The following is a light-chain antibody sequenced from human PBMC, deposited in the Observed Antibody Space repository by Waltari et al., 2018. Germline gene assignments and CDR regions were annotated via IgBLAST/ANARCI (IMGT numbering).Light chain of an antibody. Sequence: IVVTQSPLSLPVPPGEPASISRRSRQSLLHSNGFNYLDWYLQKPGQSPQLLIYLGSNRASGVPDRFSGSGSGTDFTLKISRVEAEDVGVYYCMQSLRALWTFGQGTKVEIK. CDR2: LGS. CDR3: MQSLRALWT. CDR1: QSLLHSNGFNY. J-gene: IGKJ1*01. V-gene: IGKV2-28*01.